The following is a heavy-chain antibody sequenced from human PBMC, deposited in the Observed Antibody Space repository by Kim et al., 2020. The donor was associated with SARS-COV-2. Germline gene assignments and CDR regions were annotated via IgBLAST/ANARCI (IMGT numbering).Heavy chain of an antibody. J-gene: IGHJ4*02. CDR3: ARVRSRYRGYSGYDRPGDSYGFGY. V-gene: IGHV7-4-1*02. Sequence: ASVKVSCKASGYTFTSYAMNWVRQAPGQGLEWMGWINTNTGNPTYAQGFTGRFVFSLDTSVSTAYLQISSLKAEDTAVYYCARVRSRYRGYSGYDRPGDSYGFGYWGQGTLVTVSS. D-gene: IGHD5-12*01. CDR1: GYTFTSYA. CDR2: INTNTGNP.